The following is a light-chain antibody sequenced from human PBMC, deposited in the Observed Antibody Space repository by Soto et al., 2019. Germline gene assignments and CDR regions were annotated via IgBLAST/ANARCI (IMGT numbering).Light chain of an antibody. CDR1: QNINSY. CDR3: QQSHNAPLT. V-gene: IGKV1-39*01. J-gene: IGKJ4*01. Sequence: DIRMTQSPSSLSASVGDRVTLTCRASQNINSYLKWYQHKPGRAPKVLVYGATNLPSGVPSRFSGSGSGTEFTFTISSLQPEDFATYYCQQSHNAPLTFGGGTRVE. CDR2: GAT.